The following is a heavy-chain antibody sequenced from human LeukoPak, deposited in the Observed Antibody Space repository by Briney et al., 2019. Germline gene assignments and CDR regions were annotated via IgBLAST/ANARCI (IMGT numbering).Heavy chain of an antibody. Sequence: SETLSLTCTVSGGSLSSYYWSWIRQPPGKGLEWIGYIYYSGSTNYNPSLKSRVTISVDTSKNQFSLKLSSVTAADTAVYYCARNEPWPNRGDFDVWGQGTIVTVSS. CDR3: ARNEPWPNRGDFDV. J-gene: IGHJ3*01. CDR1: GGSLSSYY. D-gene: IGHD6-19*01. V-gene: IGHV4-59*08. CDR2: IYYSGST.